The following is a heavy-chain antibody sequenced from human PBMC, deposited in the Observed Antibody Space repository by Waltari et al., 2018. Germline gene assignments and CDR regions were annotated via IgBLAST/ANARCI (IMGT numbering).Heavy chain of an antibody. D-gene: IGHD5-12*01. J-gene: IGHJ4*02. CDR3: ARVKWLTPRPLDY. CDR2: INHSGST. Sequence: QVQLQQWGAGLLKPSETLSLTCAVYGGSFSGYYWSWIRQPPGKGLEWIGEINHSGSTNYNPSLKSRVTISVDTSKNQFSLKLSSVTAADTAVYYCARVKWLTPRPLDYRGQGTLVTVSS. CDR1: GGSFSGYY. V-gene: IGHV4-34*01.